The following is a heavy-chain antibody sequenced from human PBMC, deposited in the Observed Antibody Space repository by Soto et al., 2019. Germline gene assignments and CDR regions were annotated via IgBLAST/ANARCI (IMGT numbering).Heavy chain of an antibody. CDR3: AREEYYYGSGAFFDY. D-gene: IGHD3-10*01. V-gene: IGHV1-69*08. Sequence: QVQLVQSGAEVKKPGSSVKVSCKASGGTFSSYTISWVRQAPGQGLEWMGRIIPILGIANYAQKFQGRFTITADKSTSTAYMELSSLRSEDTAVYYCAREEYYYGSGAFFDYWGQGTLFTVSS. J-gene: IGHJ4*02. CDR2: IIPILGIA. CDR1: GGTFSSYT.